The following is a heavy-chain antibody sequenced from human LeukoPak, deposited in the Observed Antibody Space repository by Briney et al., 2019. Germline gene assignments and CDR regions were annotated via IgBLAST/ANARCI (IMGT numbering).Heavy chain of an antibody. CDR1: AVSISSHY. J-gene: IGHJ6*03. CDR2: INDNRST. D-gene: IGHD3-3*01. Sequence: PSVTLSFTCTVSAVSISSHYWGWLRQGPGKGLKWLGNINDNRSTNYNTSLKNRVTITVDASKHQFSLKLRSVADADTALYYCAGTSGYAGYYYYYDLDLWGKGTTVSVSS. V-gene: IGHV4-59*11. CDR3: AGTSGYAGYYYYYDLDL.